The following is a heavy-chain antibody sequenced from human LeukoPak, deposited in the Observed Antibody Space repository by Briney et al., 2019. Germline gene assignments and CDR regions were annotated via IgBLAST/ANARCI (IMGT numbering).Heavy chain of an antibody. CDR2: ISGSGGST. Sequence: GGSLRLSCAASGFTFSSYAMSWVRQAPGKGLEWVSAISGSGGSTYYADSVKGRFTISRDNSKNTLYLQMNSLRAEDTAVYYCAKELRLLEWSSGPVWAFDIWGQGAMVTVSS. V-gene: IGHV3-23*01. J-gene: IGHJ3*02. CDR1: GFTFSSYA. CDR3: AKELRLLEWSSGPVWAFDI. D-gene: IGHD3-3*01.